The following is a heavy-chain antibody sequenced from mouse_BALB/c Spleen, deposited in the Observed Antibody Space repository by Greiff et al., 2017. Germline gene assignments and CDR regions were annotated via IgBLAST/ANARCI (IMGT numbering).Heavy chain of an antibody. V-gene: IGHV1-7*01. CDR2: INPSTGYT. CDR1: GYTFTSYW. CDR3: ARRAVSYAMDY. J-gene: IGHJ4*01. Sequence: VQLQQSGAELAKPGASVKMSCKASGYTFTSYWMHWVKQRPGQGLEWIGYINPSTGYTEYNQKFKDKATLTADKSSSTAYMQLSSLTSEDSAVYYCARRAVSYAMDYWGQGTSVTVSS. D-gene: IGHD3-1*01.